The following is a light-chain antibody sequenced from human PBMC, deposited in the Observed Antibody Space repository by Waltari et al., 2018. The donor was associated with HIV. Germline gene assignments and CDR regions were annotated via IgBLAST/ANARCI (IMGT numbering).Light chain of an antibody. J-gene: IGLJ1*01. V-gene: IGLV1-36*01. CDR1: SSNIGNNA. CDR2: YDD. Sequence: QSVLTQPPSVSAAPRPRVTISCSGSSSNIGNNAVNWYQHLPGTAPKLLIYYDDLLPSGVSDRLSGSKSGTSAALAISCLQSEDDADYYCAAWDDSLNGYVFGTGTKVTVL. CDR3: AAWDDSLNGYV.